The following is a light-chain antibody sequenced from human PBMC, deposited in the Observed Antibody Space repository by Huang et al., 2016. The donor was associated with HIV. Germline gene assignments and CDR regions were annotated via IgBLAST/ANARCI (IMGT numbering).Light chain of an antibody. CDR1: QSVNNNY. Sequence: EILLTQSPDTLSLSPGERATLSCRASQSVNNNYLAWYQKKPGPAPGLLIYRASTRATGNPDRFSGSGSGTDFTLTISRLEPDDFAVYYCQQFGSSPPYSFGQGTKLEIK. CDR3: QQFGSSPPYS. V-gene: IGKV3-20*01. CDR2: RAS. J-gene: IGKJ2*03.